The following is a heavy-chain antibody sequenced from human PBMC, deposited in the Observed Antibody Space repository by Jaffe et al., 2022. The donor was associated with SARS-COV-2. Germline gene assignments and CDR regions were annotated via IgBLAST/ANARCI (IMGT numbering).Heavy chain of an antibody. CDR3: ARDLLAYCGGDCYRFDY. CDR2: IKQDGSEK. D-gene: IGHD2-21*02. J-gene: IGHJ4*02. V-gene: IGHV3-7*03. Sequence: EVQLVESGGGLVQPGGSLRLSCAASGFTFSSYWMSWVRQAPGKGLEWVANIKQDGSEKYYVDSVKGRFTISRDNAKNSLYLQMNSLRAEDTAVYYCARDLLAYCGGDCYRFDYWGQGTLVTVSS. CDR1: GFTFSSYW.